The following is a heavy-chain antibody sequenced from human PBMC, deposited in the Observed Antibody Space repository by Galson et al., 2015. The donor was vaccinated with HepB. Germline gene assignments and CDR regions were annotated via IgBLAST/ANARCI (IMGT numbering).Heavy chain of an antibody. V-gene: IGHV3-48*01. D-gene: IGHD6-13*01. J-gene: IGHJ4*02. CDR2: ISSSSSSI. CDR3: ARDQLLAAAGDFDY. Sequence: SLRLSCAASGFTFSSYSMNWVRQAPGKGLEWVSYISSSSSSIYYADSVRGRFTVSRDNAKNSLYLQMNSLRAEDTAVYYCARDQLLAAAGDFDYWGQGTLVTVYS. CDR1: GFTFSSYS.